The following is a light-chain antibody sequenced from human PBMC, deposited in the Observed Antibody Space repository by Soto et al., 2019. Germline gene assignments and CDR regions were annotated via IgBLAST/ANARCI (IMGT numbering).Light chain of an antibody. V-gene: IGKV1-9*01. CDR3: QQLSSYPRT. CDR1: QGISSY. J-gene: IGKJ3*01. Sequence: DIQLTQSPSFLSASVGDRVTITCRASQGISSYLAWYQQKPGKAPKLLIYAASTLQSGVPSRFSGSGSGTEFPLPISSLQPEDFATYYCQQLSSYPRTFGPGTKVDIK. CDR2: AAS.